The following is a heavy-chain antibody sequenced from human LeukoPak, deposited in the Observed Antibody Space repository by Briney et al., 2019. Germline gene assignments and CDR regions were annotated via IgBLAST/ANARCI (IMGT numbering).Heavy chain of an antibody. J-gene: IGHJ4*02. V-gene: IGHV3-21*01. D-gene: IGHD1-26*01. CDR2: ISSSSSYI. Sequence: KSGGSLRLSCAASGFTFSGYAMNWVRQAPGKGLEWVSSISSSSSYIYYADSVKGRFTISRDNAKNSLYLQMNSLRAEDTAVYYCAMEGYSGNYPAYWGQGTLVTVSS. CDR3: AMEGYSGNYPAY. CDR1: GFTFSGYA.